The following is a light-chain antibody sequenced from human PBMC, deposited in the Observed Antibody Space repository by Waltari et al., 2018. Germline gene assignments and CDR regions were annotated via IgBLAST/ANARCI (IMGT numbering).Light chain of an antibody. CDR2: GSS. CDR1: QSVKGT. Sequence: EIVLTQSPGTLSLSPGERATLSCRASQSVKGTLAWYQQKPGQSPRLLIYGSSTRATCIPDRFSGSGFGTDFTLTSSRLEPEDCAVYYCQHYVSLPVTFGQGTKVEIK. J-gene: IGKJ1*01. CDR3: QHYVSLPVT. V-gene: IGKV3-20*01.